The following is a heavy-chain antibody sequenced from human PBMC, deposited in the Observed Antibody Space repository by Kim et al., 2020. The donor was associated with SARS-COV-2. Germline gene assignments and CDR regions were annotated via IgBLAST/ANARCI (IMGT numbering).Heavy chain of an antibody. CDR2: ISSNSGNI. CDR1: GFTFNNYA. Sequence: GGSLRLSCAASGFTFNNYAMHWVRQAPGKGLEWVSGISSNSGNIAYADSVKGRFTISRDNAKNSLYLQMDNLRAEDTALYYCAKDLGNSIVVVVAATVFDYWGQGTLVTVSS. J-gene: IGHJ4*02. D-gene: IGHD2-15*01. CDR3: AKDLGNSIVVVVAATVFDY. V-gene: IGHV3-9*01.